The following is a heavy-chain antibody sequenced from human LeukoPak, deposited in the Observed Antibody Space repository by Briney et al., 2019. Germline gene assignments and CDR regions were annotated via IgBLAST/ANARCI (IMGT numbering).Heavy chain of an antibody. CDR1: GGSISSYY. V-gene: IGHV4-59*01. CDR3: ARGSRHEYSYGYFFDY. J-gene: IGHJ4*02. D-gene: IGHD5-18*01. CDR2: IYDTGSS. Sequence: SETLSLTCTVSGGSISSYYWNWMRQPPGKGLEWIGYIYDTGSSSYNPSLKGRVTISVDTSKNQFSLKVRSVTAADTAVYYCARGSRHEYSYGYFFDYWGQGTLVTVSS.